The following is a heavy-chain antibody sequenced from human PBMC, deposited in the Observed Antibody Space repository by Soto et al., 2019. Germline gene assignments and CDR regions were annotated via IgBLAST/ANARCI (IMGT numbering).Heavy chain of an antibody. D-gene: IGHD3-9*01. Sequence: EVQLLESGGGLVQPGGSLRLSCAASGCTFSSYAMSWVRQAPGKGLEWGSAISGSGGSTYDADSVKGRFTISRDNSNNTLYPQMNSLRAEDTAVYYGAKDRQYFDWIFGFDAFDIWGQGTMVTVSS. V-gene: IGHV3-23*01. CDR1: GCTFSSYA. CDR2: ISGSGGST. J-gene: IGHJ3*02. CDR3: AKDRQYFDWIFGFDAFDI.